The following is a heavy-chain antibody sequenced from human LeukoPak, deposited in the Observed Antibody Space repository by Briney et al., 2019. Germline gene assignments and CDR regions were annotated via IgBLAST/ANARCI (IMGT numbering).Heavy chain of an antibody. CDR2: IYTSGST. V-gene: IGHV4-4*07. Sequence: SETLSLTCTVSVGSISSYYWSWIRQPAGKGLEWIGRIYTSGSTNYNPSLKSRVTMSVDTSKNQFSLKLSSVTAADTAVYYCARVPSSSWYEYWFDPWGQGTLVTVSS. CDR3: ARVPSSSWYEYWFDP. D-gene: IGHD6-13*01. J-gene: IGHJ5*02. CDR1: VGSISSYY.